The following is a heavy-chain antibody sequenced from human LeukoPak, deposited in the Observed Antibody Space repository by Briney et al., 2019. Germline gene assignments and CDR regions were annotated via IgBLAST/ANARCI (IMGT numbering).Heavy chain of an antibody. CDR2: ISAYNGNT. Sequence: GASVNVSFKASGYIFTSYGISGVRQAPGQGLEWMGLISAYNGNTNYAQKLQGRVTITTDKSKRTGYMELRRLRYYDTAVYYCARDRVVPDAMGWFDPWGQGTLVTVSS. J-gene: IGHJ5*02. V-gene: IGHV1-18*01. CDR3: ARDRVVPDAMGWFDP. CDR1: GYIFTSYG. D-gene: IGHD2-2*01.